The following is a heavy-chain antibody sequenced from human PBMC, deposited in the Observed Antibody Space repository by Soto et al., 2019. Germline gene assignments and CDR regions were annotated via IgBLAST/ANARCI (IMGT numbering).Heavy chain of an antibody. CDR2: IYYSGST. V-gene: IGHV4-59*08. Sequence: QVQLQESGPGLVKPSETLSLTCTVSGGSISSYYWSWIRQPPGKGLEWIGYIYYSGSTNYNPSLKRRVTISVDTSKSQCSLKLSSVTGADTAVYYCARLWDDYGDYSEDYWGQGTLVTVSS. D-gene: IGHD4-17*01. CDR3: ARLWDDYGDYSEDY. CDR1: GGSISSYY. J-gene: IGHJ4*02.